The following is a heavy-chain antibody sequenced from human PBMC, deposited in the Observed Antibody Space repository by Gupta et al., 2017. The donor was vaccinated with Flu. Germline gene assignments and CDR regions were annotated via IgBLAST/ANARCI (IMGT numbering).Heavy chain of an antibody. V-gene: IGHV4-39*02. J-gene: IGHJ4*02. CDR3: ASYTFVTYYYGSGNFDY. D-gene: IGHD3-10*01. Sequence: QLHLQESGTGLVKPSETLSLICSVSGASVGSNNSYWDWIRRPPGKGLEGIWSVYYTGSANYNPSLKSRVTMSVDTSKNHFSLKVTSVTAADTAIYYCASYTFVTYYYGSGNFDYWGQGARVTVAS. CDR1: GASVGSNNSY. CDR2: VYYTGSA.